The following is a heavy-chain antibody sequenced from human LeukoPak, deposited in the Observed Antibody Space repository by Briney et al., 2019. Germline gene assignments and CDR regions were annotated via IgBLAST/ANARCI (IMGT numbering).Heavy chain of an antibody. J-gene: IGHJ4*02. CDR1: GFTFSSYS. CDR3: ASSRYDSSGYYGIIGY. Sequence: GGTLRLSCAASGFTFSSYSMNWVRQAPGKGLEWVSSISRSSNYKYYADSVKGRFTISRDNAKNSLYLQMNSLRAEDTALYYCASSRYDSSGYYGIIGYWGQGTLVTVSS. CDR2: ISRSSNYK. V-gene: IGHV3-21*01. D-gene: IGHD3-22*01.